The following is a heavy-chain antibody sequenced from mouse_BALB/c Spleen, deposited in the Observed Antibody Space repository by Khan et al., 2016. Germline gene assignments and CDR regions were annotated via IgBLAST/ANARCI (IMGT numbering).Heavy chain of an antibody. J-gene: IGHJ1*01. V-gene: IGHV3-2*02. CDR3: ARAPPRWYFDV. CDR1: GYSITSDYA. CDR2: ISYSGST. Sequence: EVQLQESGPGLVKPSQSLSLTCTVTGYSITSDYAWNWIRQFPGNKLEWMGYISYSGSTSYNPSLKSRIPITRDTPKNQFFLQLNSVPTEDTATYYCARAPPRWYFDVWGAGTTVTVSS.